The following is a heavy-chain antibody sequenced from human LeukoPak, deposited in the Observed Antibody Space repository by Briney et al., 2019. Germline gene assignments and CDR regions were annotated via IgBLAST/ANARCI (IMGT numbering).Heavy chain of an antibody. J-gene: IGHJ4*02. CDR3: AKQHCSGTSCAFDY. V-gene: IGHV3-23*01. Sequence: GGSLRLSCAASGFTFSSYAMSWVRQAPGKGLEWVSGIRGSGGSTYCADSVKGRFTISRDTSKNTLYLQMNSLRAEDTAVYYCAKQHCSGTSCAFDYWGRGTLVTVSS. CDR2: IRGSGGST. CDR1: GFTFSSYA. D-gene: IGHD2-2*01.